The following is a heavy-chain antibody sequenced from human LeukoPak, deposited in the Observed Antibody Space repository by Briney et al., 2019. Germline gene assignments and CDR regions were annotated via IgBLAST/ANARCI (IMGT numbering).Heavy chain of an antibody. CDR1: GFTFSSYA. Sequence: GGSLRLSCAASGFTFSSYAMSWVRQAPGEGLEWVSAISGSGGSTYYADSVKGRFTISRDNSKNTLYLQMNSLRAEDTAVYYCARGLLLRNFDYWGQGTLVTVSS. J-gene: IGHJ4*02. V-gene: IGHV3-23*01. CDR3: ARGLLLRNFDY. D-gene: IGHD3-10*01. CDR2: ISGSGGST.